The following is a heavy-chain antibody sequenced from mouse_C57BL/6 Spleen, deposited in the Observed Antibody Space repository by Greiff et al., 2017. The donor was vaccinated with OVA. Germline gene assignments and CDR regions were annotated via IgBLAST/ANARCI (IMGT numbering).Heavy chain of an antibody. CDR2: IYPGSGNT. Sequence: QVQLKESGPELVKPGASVKISCKASGYSFTSYYIHWVKQRPGQGLEWIGWIYPGSGNTKYNEKFKGKATLTADTSSSTAYMQLSSLTSEDSAVYYCARGGYDYSYYAMDYWGQGTSVTVSS. V-gene: IGHV1-66*01. D-gene: IGHD2-4*01. CDR3: ARGGYDYSYYAMDY. CDR1: GYSFTSYY. J-gene: IGHJ4*01.